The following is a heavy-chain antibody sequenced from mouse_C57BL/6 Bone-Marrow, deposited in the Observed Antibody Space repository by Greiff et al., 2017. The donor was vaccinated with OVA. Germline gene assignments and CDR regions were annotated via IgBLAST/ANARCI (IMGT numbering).Heavy chain of an antibody. Sequence: EVQLQQSVAELVRPGASVKLSCTASVFNIKDDYMPWVKQRPEQGLEWIGWIDPENGDTEYASKFQGKATITADTSSNTAYLQLSSLTSEDTAVYYCTSYGNFDYWGQGTTRTGSS. CDR3: TSYGNFDY. CDR2: IDPENGDT. V-gene: IGHV14-4*01. J-gene: IGHJ2*01. D-gene: IGHD2-1*01. CDR1: VFNIKDDY.